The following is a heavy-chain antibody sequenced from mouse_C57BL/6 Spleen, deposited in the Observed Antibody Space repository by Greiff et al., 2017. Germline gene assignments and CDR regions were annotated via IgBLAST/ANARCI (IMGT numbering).Heavy chain of an antibody. CDR3: AMPYGSSYYYFCY. D-gene: IGHD1-1*01. Sequence: VQLQQPGAELVKPGASVKVSCKASGYTFTSYWMHWVKQRPGQGLEWIGRIHPSDSDTNYNQKFKGKATLTVDKSSSTAYMHLSSLTSEDSAVYYCAMPYGSSYYYFCYWGQGTTLTVSS. CDR2: IHPSDSDT. J-gene: IGHJ2*01. CDR1: GYTFTSYW. V-gene: IGHV1-74*01.